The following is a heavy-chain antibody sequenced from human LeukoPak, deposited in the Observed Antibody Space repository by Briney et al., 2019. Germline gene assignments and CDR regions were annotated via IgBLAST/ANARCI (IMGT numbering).Heavy chain of an antibody. J-gene: IGHJ4*02. V-gene: IGHV3-23*01. Sequence: PGGSLRLSCAASGFSFSSYAMNWVRQAPGKGLEWVAAISGSGSTTYYAGSVKGRFTVSRDNSRKTLYLQMNSLRAEDTAVYYCAKGNSNYGLFDYWGQGTLVTVSS. CDR1: GFSFSSYA. CDR3: AKGNSNYGLFDY. D-gene: IGHD4-11*01. CDR2: ISGSGSTT.